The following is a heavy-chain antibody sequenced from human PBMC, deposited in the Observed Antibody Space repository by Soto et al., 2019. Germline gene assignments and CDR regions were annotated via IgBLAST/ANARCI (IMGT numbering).Heavy chain of an antibody. CDR3: ARTLSSRWETYNWFDP. Sequence: QVQLVQSGAEVKKPGSSVKVSCKASGGTFSSYAISWVRQAPGQGLEWMGGIIPIFGKANYAQKLQGRVTITKDESTSTAYMELSSLRSEETAVYYCARTLSSRWETYNWFDPWGQGTLVTVSS. CDR1: GGTFSSYA. J-gene: IGHJ5*02. CDR2: IIPIFGKA. D-gene: IGHD6-13*01. V-gene: IGHV1-69*05.